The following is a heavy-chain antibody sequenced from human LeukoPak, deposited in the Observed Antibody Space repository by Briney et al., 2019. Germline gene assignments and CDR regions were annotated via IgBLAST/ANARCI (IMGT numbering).Heavy chain of an antibody. Sequence: GASVNVSCKASGYTFTSYYMHWVRQAPGQGLEWMGIINPSGGSTSYAQKFQGRVTMTRDMSTSTVYMELSSLRSEDTAVYYCARDAGRDGYPRRYWGQGTLVTVSS. CDR3: ARDAGRDGYPRRY. D-gene: IGHD5-24*01. CDR2: INPSGGST. J-gene: IGHJ4*02. CDR1: GYTFTSYY. V-gene: IGHV1-46*01.